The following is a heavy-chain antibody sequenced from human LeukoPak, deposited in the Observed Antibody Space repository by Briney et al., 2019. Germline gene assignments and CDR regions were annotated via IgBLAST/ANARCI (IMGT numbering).Heavy chain of an antibody. CDR2: VKSKTAGVTT. J-gene: IGHJ4*02. V-gene: IGHV3-15*01. Sequence: GGSLRLSCAASGFTFSNAWMSWVRQAPGKGLEWVGRVKSKTAGVTTDYAAPVRGRFTISRDDSKNTLFPQMNSLKIVDTALYYCTTIGDYWGQGTLVTVSS. CDR1: GFTFSNAW. CDR3: TTIGDY. D-gene: IGHD3-16*01.